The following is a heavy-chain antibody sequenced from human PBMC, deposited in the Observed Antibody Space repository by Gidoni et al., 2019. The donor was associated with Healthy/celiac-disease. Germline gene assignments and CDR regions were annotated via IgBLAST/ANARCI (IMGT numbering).Heavy chain of an antibody. Sequence: QVTLKESGPVLVKPTETLTLTCTVSGFSLSNARMGVSWIRQPPGKALEWLAHIFSNDEKSYSTSLKSRLTISKDTSKSQVVLTMTNMDPVDTATYYCARITVVTLEADYWGQGTLVTVSS. D-gene: IGHD2-21*02. J-gene: IGHJ4*02. CDR3: ARITVVTLEADY. CDR2: IFSNDEK. V-gene: IGHV2-26*01. CDR1: GFSLSNARMG.